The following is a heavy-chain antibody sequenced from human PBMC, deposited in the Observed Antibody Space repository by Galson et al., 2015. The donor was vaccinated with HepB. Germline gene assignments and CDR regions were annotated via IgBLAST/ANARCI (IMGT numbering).Heavy chain of an antibody. CDR1: GYTFTRYA. CDR3: ARDLDLGSSGDQRDDF. V-gene: IGHV1-3*01. Sequence: SVKVSCKASGYTFTRYAIHWVRQAPGQRLEWMGWINAGNGNTKYSQKFQGRVTITWDTSASTVYMELSSLRSEDTAVYYCARDLDLGSSGDQRDDFWGQGTLVTVSS. J-gene: IGHJ4*02. CDR2: INAGNGNT. D-gene: IGHD3-16*01.